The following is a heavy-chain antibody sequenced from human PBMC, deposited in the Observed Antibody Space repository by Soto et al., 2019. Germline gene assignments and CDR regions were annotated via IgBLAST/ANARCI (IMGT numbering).Heavy chain of an antibody. CDR1: GYTFTSYG. V-gene: IGHV1-18*01. D-gene: IGHD3-10*01. J-gene: IGHJ6*03. CDR3: ARLMVRGLGYYYYYMDV. Sequence: GASVKVSCKASGYTFTSYGIRWVRQAPGQGLEWMGWISAYNGNTNYAQKLQGRVTMTTDTSTSTAYMELRSLRSDDTAVYYCARLMVRGLGYYYYYMDVWGKGTTVTVSS. CDR2: ISAYNGNT.